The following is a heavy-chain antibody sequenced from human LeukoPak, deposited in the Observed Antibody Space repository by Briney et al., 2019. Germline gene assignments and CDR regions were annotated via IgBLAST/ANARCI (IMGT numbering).Heavy chain of an antibody. D-gene: IGHD3-22*01. CDR2: ISSSSSYI. V-gene: IGHV3-21*01. CDR1: GFTFSSYS. J-gene: IGHJ4*02. Sequence: AGGSLRLSCAASGFTFSSYSMNWVRQAPGKGLEWVSSISSSSSYIYYADSVKGRFTISRDNAKNSLYLQMNSLRAEDTAVYYCAREYYDSSGYFDYWGQGTLVTVSS. CDR3: AREYYDSSGYFDY.